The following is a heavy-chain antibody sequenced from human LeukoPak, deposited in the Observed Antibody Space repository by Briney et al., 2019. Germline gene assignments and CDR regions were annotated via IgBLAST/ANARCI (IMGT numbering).Heavy chain of an antibody. Sequence: GGSLRLSCATSGFTFNNYNMNWVRQAPGRALEWVSSITTSGTYIFYADSVKGRFTISRDNAKNSLYLQMNSLGPEDTAVYYCAKDQGYYDSSDYSFDYWGQGTLVTVSS. D-gene: IGHD3-22*01. CDR3: AKDQGYYDSSDYSFDY. CDR1: GFTFNNYN. CDR2: ITTSGTYI. J-gene: IGHJ4*02. V-gene: IGHV3-21*04.